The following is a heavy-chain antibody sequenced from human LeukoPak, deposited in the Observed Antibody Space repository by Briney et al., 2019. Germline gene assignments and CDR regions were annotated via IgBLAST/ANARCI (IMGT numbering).Heavy chain of an antibody. V-gene: IGHV3-21*04. CDR2: ISSSSTYI. D-gene: IGHD2-2*01. J-gene: IGHJ4*02. CDR1: GFTFNSYA. CDR3: AKRFRNIVVVGGFDY. Sequence: PGGSLRLSCAASGFTFNSYAMHWVRQAPGKGLEWVSSISSSSTYIYYADSVKGRFTVSRDNAKNSLYLQMNSLRAEDTAVYYCAKRFRNIVVVGGFDYWGQGTLVTVSS.